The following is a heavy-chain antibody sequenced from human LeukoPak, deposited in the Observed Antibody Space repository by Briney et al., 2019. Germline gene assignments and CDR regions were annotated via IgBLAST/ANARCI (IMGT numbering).Heavy chain of an antibody. J-gene: IGHJ4*02. CDR2: INHSGST. CDR1: GGFFSGYY. CDR3: ARWGGGCYYDLDY. Sequence: PSETLSLTCAVYGGFFSGYYWSWIRQPPGKGLEWIGEINHSGSTNYNPSLKSRVTISVDTSKNHFSLKLSSVAAADTAVYYCARWGGGCYYDLDYWGQGTMVTVSS. V-gene: IGHV4-34*01. D-gene: IGHD1-26*01.